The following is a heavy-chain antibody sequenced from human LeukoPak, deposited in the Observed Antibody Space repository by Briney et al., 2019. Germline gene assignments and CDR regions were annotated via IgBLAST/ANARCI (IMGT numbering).Heavy chain of an antibody. Sequence: ASVKVSCKASGYTFTGYYMHWVRQAPGQGLEWMGWINPNSGGTNYAQKFQGRVTTTRDTSISTAYVELSRLRSDDTAVYYCAGDRCSSTSCYSFFDPWGQGTLVTVSS. D-gene: IGHD2-2*01. V-gene: IGHV1-2*02. CDR1: GYTFTGYY. CDR3: AGDRCSSTSCYSFFDP. CDR2: INPNSGGT. J-gene: IGHJ5*02.